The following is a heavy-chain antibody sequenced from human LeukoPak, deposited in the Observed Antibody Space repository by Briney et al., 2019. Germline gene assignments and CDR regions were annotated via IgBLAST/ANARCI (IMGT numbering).Heavy chain of an antibody. CDR3: AKDIISSSIVGATFDC. CDR2: IKQDGSEK. V-gene: IGHV3-7*03. J-gene: IGHJ4*02. D-gene: IGHD1-26*01. Sequence: GGSLRLSCAASGFTLSSHWMSWVRQAPGKGLEWVANIKQDGSEKYYVDSVKGRFTISRDNAQNSLYLQMNSLRAEDTALYYCAKDIISSSIVGATFDCWGQGTLVTVSS. CDR1: GFTLSSHW.